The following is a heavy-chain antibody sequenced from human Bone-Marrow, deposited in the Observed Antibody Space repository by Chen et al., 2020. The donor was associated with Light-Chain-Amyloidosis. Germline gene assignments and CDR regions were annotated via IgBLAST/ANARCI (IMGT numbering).Heavy chain of an antibody. J-gene: IGHJ4*02. Sequence: VQLVESGGVLVQPGRSLRLSCTTSGFNFGGYAMSWVRQAPGKGLEWVGFIRXXXXGGTAEYXXXXXXXXXXXXXXXXXXXXXXXXXXXXEDTAVYYCTRESGGPTDYWGQGTLXXXSS. CDR1: GFNFGGYA. V-gene: IGHV3-49*04. CDR2: IRXXXXGGTA. D-gene: IGHD3-10*01. CDR3: TRESGGPTDY.